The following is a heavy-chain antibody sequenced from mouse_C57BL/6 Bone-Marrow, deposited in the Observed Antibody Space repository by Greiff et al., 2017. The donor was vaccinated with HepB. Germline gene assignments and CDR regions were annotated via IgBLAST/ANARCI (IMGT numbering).Heavy chain of an antibody. V-gene: IGHV5-4*02. CDR1: GFTFSDYY. CDR3: ARDRGNGRGFDY. Sequence: EVKLMESGGGLVKPGGSLKLSCAASGFTFSDYYMYWVRQTPVKRLEWVATISDGGSYTYYPDSVKGRFTISRDNAKNNLYLQMSSLKSEDTAMYYCARDRGNGRGFDYWGQGTTLTVSS. CDR2: ISDGGSYT. D-gene: IGHD1-1*01. J-gene: IGHJ2*01.